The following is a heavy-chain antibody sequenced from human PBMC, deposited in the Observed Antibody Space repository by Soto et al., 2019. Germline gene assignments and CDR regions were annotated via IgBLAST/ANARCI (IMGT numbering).Heavy chain of an antibody. J-gene: IGHJ6*02. CDR3: ARGRNVLLWFGESRAGVDV. CDR1: GYTFTSYD. CDR2: MNPNSGNT. V-gene: IGHV1-8*01. D-gene: IGHD3-10*01. Sequence: ASVKVSCKASGYTFTSYDINWVRQATGQGLEWMGWMNPNSGNTGYAQKFQGRVTMTRNTSISTAYMELSSLRSEDTAVYYCARGRNVLLWFGESRAGVDVWGQGTTVTVSS.